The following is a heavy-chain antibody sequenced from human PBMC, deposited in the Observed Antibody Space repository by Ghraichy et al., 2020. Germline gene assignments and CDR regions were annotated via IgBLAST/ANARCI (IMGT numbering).Heavy chain of an antibody. CDR2: IYYSGST. J-gene: IGHJ4*02. CDR1: GGSISSYY. V-gene: IGHV4-59*01. Sequence: SETLSLTCTVSGGSISSYYWSWIRQPPGKGLEWIGYIYYSGSTNYNPSLKSRVTISVDTSKNQFSLKLSSVTAADTAVYYCARDPTVTPLDYWGQGTLVTVSS. CDR3: ARDPTVTPLDY. D-gene: IGHD4-17*01.